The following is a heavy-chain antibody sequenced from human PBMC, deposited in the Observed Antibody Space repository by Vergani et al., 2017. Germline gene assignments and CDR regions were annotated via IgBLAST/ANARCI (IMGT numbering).Heavy chain of an antibody. CDR2: INPNSGGT. Sequence: QVQLVQSGAEVKKPGASVKVSCKASGYTFTGYYMHWVRQAPGQGLEWMGWINPNSGGTKYAQKFQGRVTMTRDTSISTAYMELRRLRSDDTAVYYCARDPVSMVRGVISPDGDPFDPWGQGTLVTVSS. D-gene: IGHD3-10*01. CDR1: GYTFTGYY. J-gene: IGHJ5*02. CDR3: ARDPVSMVRGVISPDGDPFDP. V-gene: IGHV1-2*02.